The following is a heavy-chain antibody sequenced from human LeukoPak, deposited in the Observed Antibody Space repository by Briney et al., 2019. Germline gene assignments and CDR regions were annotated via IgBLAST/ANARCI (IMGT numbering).Heavy chain of an antibody. CDR1: GFTFDAYA. Sequence: PGGSLRLSCAASGFTFDAYAMHWVRQAPGKGLEWVSGINWNSGRIGYAASVKGRFIISRDNAKNSLYLQMNSLRAEDTAFYFCTKEVSGGIDYWGQGTLVTVSS. CDR3: TKEVSGGIDY. V-gene: IGHV3-9*01. CDR2: INWNSGRI. J-gene: IGHJ4*02. D-gene: IGHD3-10*01.